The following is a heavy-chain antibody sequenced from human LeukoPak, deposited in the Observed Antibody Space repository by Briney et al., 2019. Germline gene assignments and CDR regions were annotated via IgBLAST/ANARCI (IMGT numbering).Heavy chain of an antibody. CDR2: IRYDGTK. D-gene: IGHD4-17*01. Sequence: GGSLRLSCAASGFTFSTYGIHWVRQAPGKGLEGVAFIRYDGTKWYADSVKGRFTISRDNSKNMLYLQMNSLRAEDTAVYHCAKDRDYGDYPSAYYYYMDVWGKGTTVTVSS. CDR1: GFTFSTYG. V-gene: IGHV3-30*02. J-gene: IGHJ6*03. CDR3: AKDRDYGDYPSAYYYYMDV.